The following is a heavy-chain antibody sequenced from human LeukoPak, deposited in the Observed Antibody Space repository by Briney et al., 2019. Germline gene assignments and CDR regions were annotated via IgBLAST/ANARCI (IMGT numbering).Heavy chain of an antibody. J-gene: IGHJ6*03. CDR1: GFTFSSYW. Sequence: GGSLRLSCAASGFTFSSYWMIWVRQAPGKGLEWVANIKEDGSEEYYVDSVKGRFTISRDNAKNSLYLQMKTVRAEDTALYYCARRVLTGIDYMDVWGKGTTVTVSS. D-gene: IGHD1-20*01. CDR3: ARRVLTGIDYMDV. V-gene: IGHV3-7*01. CDR2: IKEDGSEE.